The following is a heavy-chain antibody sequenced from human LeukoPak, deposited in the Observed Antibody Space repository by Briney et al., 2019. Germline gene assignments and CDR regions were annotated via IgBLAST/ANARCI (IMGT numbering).Heavy chain of an antibody. D-gene: IGHD2-2*01. CDR1: GGSLSGYY. V-gene: IGHV4-34*01. CDR3: ARGCSSTSCPIDY. J-gene: IGHJ4*02. Sequence: PSETLSLTCAVYGGSLSGYYWSWIRQPPGKGLEWIGEINHSGSTNYNPSLKSRVTISVDTSKNQFSLKLSSVTAADTAVYYCARGCSSTSCPIDYWGQGTLVTVSS. CDR2: INHSGST.